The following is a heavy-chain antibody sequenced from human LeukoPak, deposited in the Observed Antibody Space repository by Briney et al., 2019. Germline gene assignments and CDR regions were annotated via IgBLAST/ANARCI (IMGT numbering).Heavy chain of an antibody. Sequence: SETLSLTCTVSGGSISSYYWSWIRQPPGKGLEWIGYIYYSGSTNYNPSLKSRVTISVDTSKNQFSLKLSSVTAADTAVYYCARNGGFLGLFDYWGQGTLVIVSS. CDR1: GGSISSYY. V-gene: IGHV4-59*01. J-gene: IGHJ4*02. CDR2: IYYSGST. CDR3: ARNGGFLGLFDY. D-gene: IGHD3-3*01.